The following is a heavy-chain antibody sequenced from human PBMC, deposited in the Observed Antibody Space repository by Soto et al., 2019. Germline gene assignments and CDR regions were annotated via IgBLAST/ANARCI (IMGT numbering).Heavy chain of an antibody. J-gene: IGHJ6*02. CDR2: IYYSGST. CDR3: ARAGDYYYYGMDV. V-gene: IGHV4-59*01. Sequence: PSETLSLTCTVSGGSISSFYWSWIRQPPGKGLEWIGYIYYSGSTNYNPSLKRRVTISVDTSENQFSLKLSSVTAADTAIYYCARAGDYYYYGMDVWGQGTTVTVSS. CDR1: GGSISSFY.